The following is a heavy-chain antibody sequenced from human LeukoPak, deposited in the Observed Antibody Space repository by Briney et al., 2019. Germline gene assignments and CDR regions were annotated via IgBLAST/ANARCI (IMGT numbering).Heavy chain of an antibody. V-gene: IGHV1-18*04. CDR3: ARDKFRGSSGWYDY. CDR2: ISAYNGNT. CDR1: GYTFTSYG. D-gene: IGHD6-19*01. Sequence: ASVKLSCTASGYTFTSYGISWVRQAPGQGLEWMGWISAYNGNTNYAQKLQGRVTMTTDTSTSTAYMELRSLRADDTAVYYCARDKFRGSSGWYDYWGQGTLVTVSS. J-gene: IGHJ4*02.